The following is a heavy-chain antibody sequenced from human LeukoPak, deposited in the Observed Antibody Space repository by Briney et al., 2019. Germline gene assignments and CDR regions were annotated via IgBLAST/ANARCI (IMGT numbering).Heavy chain of an antibody. J-gene: IGHJ4*02. CDR3: AKDKSP. V-gene: IGHV3-66*01. CDR2: IYAGGAT. Sequence: GGSLRLSCAVSGFSVSGNYMNWVRQAPGKGLEWVSVIYAGGATYYADSVKGRFTISRDNFKNTLYLQMNSLRAEDTAVYYCAKDKSPGGQGTLVTVSS. CDR1: GFSVSGNY.